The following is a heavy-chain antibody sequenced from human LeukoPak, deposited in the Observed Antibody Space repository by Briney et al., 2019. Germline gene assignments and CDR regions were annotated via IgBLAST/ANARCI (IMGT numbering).Heavy chain of an antibody. J-gene: IGHJ4*02. CDR2: IWHDGSNK. CDR1: GFTFSSYG. CDR3: ARGLLWFGESRGIDY. V-gene: IGHV3-33*01. D-gene: IGHD3-10*01. Sequence: GGSLRLSSAASGFTFSSYGMHWVRQAPGKGLEWVAVIWHDGSNKYYADSVKGRFTISRDNSKNTLYLQMNSLRAEDTAVYYCARGLLWFGESRGIDYWGQGTLVTVSS.